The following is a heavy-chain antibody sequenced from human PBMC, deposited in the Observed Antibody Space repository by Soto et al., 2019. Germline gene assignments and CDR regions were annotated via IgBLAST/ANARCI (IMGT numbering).Heavy chain of an antibody. CDR3: AKQHSSGWYDGRYFDY. CDR2: ISGSGGST. Sequence: GESLKISCAASGFTFSSYAMSWVRQAPGKGLEWVSAISGSGGSTYYADSVKGRFTISRDNSKNTLYLQMNSLRAEDTAVYYCAKQHSSGWYDGRYFDYWGQGTLVTVSS. J-gene: IGHJ4*02. V-gene: IGHV3-23*01. D-gene: IGHD6-19*01. CDR1: GFTFSSYA.